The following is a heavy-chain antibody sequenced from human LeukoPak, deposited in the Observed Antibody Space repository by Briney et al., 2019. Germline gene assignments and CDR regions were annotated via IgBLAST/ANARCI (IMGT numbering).Heavy chain of an antibody. Sequence: SETLSLTCTVSGGSISSYYWSWIRQPPGKGLEWIGYIYYSGSTYYNPSLKSRVTISVDTSKNQLSLKLSSVTAADTAVYYCARVTIFGVVIDYWGQGTLVTVSS. D-gene: IGHD3-3*01. CDR3: ARVTIFGVVIDY. CDR1: GGSISSYY. J-gene: IGHJ4*02. CDR2: IYYSGST. V-gene: IGHV4-59*08.